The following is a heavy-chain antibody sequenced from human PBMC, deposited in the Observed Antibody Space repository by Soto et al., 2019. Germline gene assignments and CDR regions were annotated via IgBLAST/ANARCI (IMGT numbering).Heavy chain of an antibody. CDR1: GGSISSGGYY. CDR2: IYYSGST. D-gene: IGHD6-13*01. J-gene: IGHJ5*02. CDR3: ARDLGSSWLNWFDT. V-gene: IGHV4-31*03. Sequence: SETLSLTCTVSGGSISSGGYYWSWIRQHPGKGLEWIGYIYYSGSTYYNPSLKSRVTISVDTSKNQFSLKLSSVTAADTAVYYCARDLGSSWLNWFDTWGQGTLVTVSS.